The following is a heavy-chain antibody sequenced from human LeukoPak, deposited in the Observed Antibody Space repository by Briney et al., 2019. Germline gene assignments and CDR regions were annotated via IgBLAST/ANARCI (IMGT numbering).Heavy chain of an antibody. D-gene: IGHD6-19*01. V-gene: IGHV3-21*01. CDR3: ASRRLGYSSGWYDFDY. CDR1: GFTFDDYG. Sequence: GGSLRLSCAASGFTFDDYGMSWVRQAPGKGLEWVSSISSSSSYIYYADSVKGRFTISRDNAKNSLYLQMNSLRAEDTAVYYCASRRLGYSSGWYDFDYWGQGTLVTVSS. J-gene: IGHJ4*02. CDR2: ISSSSSYI.